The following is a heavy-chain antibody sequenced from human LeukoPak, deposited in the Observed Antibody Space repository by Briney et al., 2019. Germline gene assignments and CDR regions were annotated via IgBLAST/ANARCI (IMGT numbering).Heavy chain of an antibody. CDR2: IKQDGSEK. Sequence: PGGSLRLSCAASGFTFSSYWMSWVRQAPGKGLEWVANIKQDGSEKYYVDSVKGRFTISRNNAKNSLYLQMNSLRAEDTAVYYCARVQWDYYDSSGRFPLDYWGQGTLVTVSS. CDR3: ARVQWDYYDSSGRFPLDY. J-gene: IGHJ4*02. CDR1: GFTFSSYW. D-gene: IGHD3-22*01. V-gene: IGHV3-7*01.